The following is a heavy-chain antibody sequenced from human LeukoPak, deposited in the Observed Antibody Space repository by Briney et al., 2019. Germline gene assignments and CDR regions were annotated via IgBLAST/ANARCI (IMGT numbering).Heavy chain of an antibody. CDR3: ARSSGSVWFGEHVDY. CDR1: GGSISSYY. Sequence: SETLSLTCTVSGGSISSYYWSWIRQPPGKGLEWIGYIYYSGSTNYNPSLKSRVTISVDTSKNQFSLKLSSVTAADTAVYYCARSSGSVWFGEHVDYWGQGTLVTVSS. CDR2: IYYSGST. J-gene: IGHJ4*02. V-gene: IGHV4-59*01. D-gene: IGHD3-10*01.